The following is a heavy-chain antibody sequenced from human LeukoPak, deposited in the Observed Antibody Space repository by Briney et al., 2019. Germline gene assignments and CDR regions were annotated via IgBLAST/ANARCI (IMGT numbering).Heavy chain of an antibody. D-gene: IGHD6-19*01. J-gene: IGHJ5*02. CDR1: GFTFSSYS. CDR2: ISSSSYI. CDR3: AKDHAIAVAGRKAPIQFDP. Sequence: GGSLRLSCAASGFTFSSYSMNWVRQAPGKGLEWVSSISSSSYIYYADSVKGRFTISRDNAKNSLYLQMNSLRAEDTAVYYCAKDHAIAVAGRKAPIQFDPWGQGTLVTVSS. V-gene: IGHV3-21*01.